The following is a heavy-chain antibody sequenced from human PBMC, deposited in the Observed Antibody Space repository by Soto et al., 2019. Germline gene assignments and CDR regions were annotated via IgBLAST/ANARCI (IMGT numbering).Heavy chain of an antibody. CDR3: ARDPGARKGYGMDV. J-gene: IGHJ6*02. V-gene: IGHV3-33*01. CDR2: IWYDGSNK. Sequence: QVQLVESGGGVVQPGRSLRLSCAASGFTFSSYGMHWVRQAPGKGLEWVAVIWYDGSNKYYADSVKGRFTISRDNSKNTLYLQMNSLRAEDTAVYYCARDPGARKGYGMDVWGQGTTVTVSS. D-gene: IGHD6-6*01. CDR1: GFTFSSYG.